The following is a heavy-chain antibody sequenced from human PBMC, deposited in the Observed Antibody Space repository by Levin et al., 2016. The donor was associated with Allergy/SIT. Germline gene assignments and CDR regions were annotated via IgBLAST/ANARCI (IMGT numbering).Heavy chain of an antibody. CDR1: GYTFTSYY. CDR2: INPSGGST. V-gene: IGHV1-46*01. Sequence: ASVKVSCKASGYTFTSYYMHWVRQAPGQGLEWMGIINPSGGSTSYAQKFQGRVTMTRDTSTSTVYMELSSLRSEDTAVYYCAKDYYDSSGYYRPRYAFDIWGQGTMVTVSS. CDR3: AKDYYDSSGYYRPRYAFDI. J-gene: IGHJ3*02. D-gene: IGHD3-22*01.